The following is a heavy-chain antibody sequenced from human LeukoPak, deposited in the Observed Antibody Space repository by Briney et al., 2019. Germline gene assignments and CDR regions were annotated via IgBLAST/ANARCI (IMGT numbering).Heavy chain of an antibody. CDR3: ARSKYYYDSSGYFTYYFDY. Sequence: GGSLRLSRAASGFTFSSYWMHWVRQAPGKGLVWVSRTNSDGSSTSYADSVKGRFTISRDNAKNTLYLQMNSLRAEDTAVYYCARSKYYYDSSGYFTYYFDYWGQGTLVTVSS. CDR2: TNSDGSST. CDR1: GFTFSSYW. D-gene: IGHD3-22*01. J-gene: IGHJ4*02. V-gene: IGHV3-74*01.